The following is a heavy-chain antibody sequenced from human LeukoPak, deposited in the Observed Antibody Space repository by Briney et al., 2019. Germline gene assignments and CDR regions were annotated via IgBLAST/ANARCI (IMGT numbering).Heavy chain of an antibody. Sequence: PGGSLRLSCAASGFTFSSYSMNWVRQAPGKGLEWVSYISSSSSTIYYADSVKGRFTISRDNAKNSLYLQMNSLRAEDTAVYYCARDRLDYGDYLKDFDYWGQGTLVTVSS. D-gene: IGHD4-17*01. J-gene: IGHJ4*02. CDR1: GFTFSSYS. CDR3: ARDRLDYGDYLKDFDY. CDR2: ISSSSSTI. V-gene: IGHV3-48*04.